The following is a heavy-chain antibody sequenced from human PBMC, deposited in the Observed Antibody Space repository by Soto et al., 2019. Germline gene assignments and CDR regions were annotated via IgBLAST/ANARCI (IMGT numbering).Heavy chain of an antibody. CDR2: ISSSGSTI. CDR1: GFTFSSYE. Sequence: EVQLVESGGGLVQPGGSLRLSCAASGFTFSSYEMNWVRQAPGKGLEWVSYISSSGSTIYYADSVKGRFTISRDNAKNSLYLQMNSPRAEDTAVYYCARVGAQGPQYYYYSMDVWGKGTTVTVSS. CDR3: ARVGAQGPQYYYYSMDV. J-gene: IGHJ6*04. V-gene: IGHV3-48*03.